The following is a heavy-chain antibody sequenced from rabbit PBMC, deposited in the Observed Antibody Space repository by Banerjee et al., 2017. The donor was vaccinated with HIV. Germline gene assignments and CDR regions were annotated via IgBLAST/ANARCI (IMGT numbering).Heavy chain of an antibody. CDR2: IYIGSGSA. D-gene: IGHD2-1*01. V-gene: IGHV1S45*01. J-gene: IGHJ4*01. CDR1: GFSFSSNYY. Sequence: QEQLVESGGGLVQPEGSLTLTCTASGFSFSSNYYMCWVRQAPGKGLEWIGCIYIGSGSAYYASWAKGRFTITKTSSTTVTLQMTSLTAADTATYFCARWDSNDYCDLWGPGTLVTVS. CDR3: ARWDSNDYCDL.